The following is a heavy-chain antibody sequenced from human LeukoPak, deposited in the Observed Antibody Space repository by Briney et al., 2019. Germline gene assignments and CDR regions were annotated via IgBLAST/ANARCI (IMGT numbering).Heavy chain of an antibody. CDR1: GGSFSGYY. Sequence: PSETLSLTCAVYGGSFSGYYWSWIRQPPGKGLELIGEINHSGSTNYNPSLKSRVTISVDTSKNQFSLKLSSVTAADTAVYYCARGGELLWFGELLESYFDYWGQGTLVTVSS. CDR3: ARGGELLWFGELLESYFDY. CDR2: INHSGST. V-gene: IGHV4-34*01. J-gene: IGHJ4*02. D-gene: IGHD3-10*01.